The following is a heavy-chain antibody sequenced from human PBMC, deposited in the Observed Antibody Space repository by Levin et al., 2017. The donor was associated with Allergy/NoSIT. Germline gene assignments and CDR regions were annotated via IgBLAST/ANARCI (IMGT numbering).Heavy chain of an antibody. V-gene: IGHV1-18*01. CDR3: ARVPSGFWMVHPFSDY. J-gene: IGHJ4*02. D-gene: IGHD3-3*01. CDR2: VSAYNGDT. CDR1: GYTFTNYG. Sequence: ASVKVSCKASGYTFTNYGISWVRQVPGHGLEWMGWVSAYNGDTNYAQKFQGRVAMTTDTSTNTAYMDLRSLRSDDTAVYYCARVPSGFWMVHPFSDYWGQGTLVTVSS.